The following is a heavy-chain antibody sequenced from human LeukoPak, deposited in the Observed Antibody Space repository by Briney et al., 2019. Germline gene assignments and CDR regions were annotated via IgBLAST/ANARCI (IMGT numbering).Heavy chain of an antibody. J-gene: IGHJ4*02. D-gene: IGHD6-19*01. Sequence: SQTLSLTCTVSGGSISSGGYYWSWIRQHPGKGLEWIGYIYYSGSTYYNPSLKSRVTISVDTSKNQFSLKLSSVTAADTAVYYCARLSSSSGWLYFDYWGQGTLVTVSS. CDR1: GGSISSGGYY. CDR2: IYYSGST. CDR3: ARLSSSSGWLYFDY. V-gene: IGHV4-31*03.